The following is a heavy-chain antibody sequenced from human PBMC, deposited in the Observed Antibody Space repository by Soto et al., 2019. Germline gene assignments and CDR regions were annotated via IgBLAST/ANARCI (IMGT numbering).Heavy chain of an antibody. Sequence: AESLPISCKVSGYSFTSYWIGWVLQMPGKGLECMGIIYPGDSDTRYSPSFQGQVTISADKSISTAYLQWSSLKASDTAMYYCARQQRSNCSSTSCYLPDYYYYGMDVWGQGTTVTVSS. V-gene: IGHV5-51*01. CDR3: ARQQRSNCSSTSCYLPDYYYYGMDV. D-gene: IGHD2-2*01. J-gene: IGHJ6*01. CDR2: IYPGDSDT. CDR1: GYSFTSYW.